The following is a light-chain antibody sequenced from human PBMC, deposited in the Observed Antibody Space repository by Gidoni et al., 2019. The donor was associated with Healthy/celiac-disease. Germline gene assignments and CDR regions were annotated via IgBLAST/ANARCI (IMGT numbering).Light chain of an antibody. J-gene: IGKJ1*01. CDR1: QSISSY. CDR2: AAS. V-gene: IGKV1-39*01. Sequence: DIPMTQSPSSLSASVGDRVTITCRASQSISSYLNWYQQKPGKAPKLLIYAASSLQSGVPSRFSGSGSGTDFTLTISSLQPEYFATYYCQQSYSTLWTFGQGTKVEIK. CDR3: QQSYSTLWT.